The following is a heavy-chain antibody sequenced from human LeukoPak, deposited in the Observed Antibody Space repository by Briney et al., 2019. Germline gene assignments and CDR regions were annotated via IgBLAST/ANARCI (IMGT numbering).Heavy chain of an antibody. J-gene: IGHJ4*02. CDR1: GDSISSHY. V-gene: IGHV4-4*09. CDR3: ARGQKDYYDSSGPSDY. D-gene: IGHD3-22*01. CDR2: IYTSGGT. Sequence: SETLSLTCTVPGDSISSHYWSWIRQPPGKGLEWIGYIYTSGGTNYIPSLKGRVTISIDTSKNQFSLKLSSVTAADTAVYYCARGQKDYYDSSGPSDYWGQGTLVTVFS.